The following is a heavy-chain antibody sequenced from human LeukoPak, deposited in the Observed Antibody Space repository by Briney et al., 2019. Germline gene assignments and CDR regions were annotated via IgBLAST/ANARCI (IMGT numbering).Heavy chain of an antibody. CDR3: AKDQSLNRFGELLGGFDY. V-gene: IGHV3-23*01. CDR1: GFTFSSYA. Sequence: PGGSLRLSCAASGFTFSSYAMSWVRQAPGKGLEWVSAISGSGGSTYYADSVKGRFTISRDNSKNTLYLQMNSLRAEDTAVYYCAKDQSLNRFGELLGGFDYWGQGTLVTVSS. CDR2: ISGSGGST. J-gene: IGHJ4*02. D-gene: IGHD3-10*01.